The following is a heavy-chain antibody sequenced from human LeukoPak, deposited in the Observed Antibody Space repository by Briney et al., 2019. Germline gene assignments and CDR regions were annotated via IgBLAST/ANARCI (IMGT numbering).Heavy chain of an antibody. D-gene: IGHD6-19*01. J-gene: IGHJ6*02. Sequence: GGSLRLSCAAPGFTFSPYAMNWVRQAPGKGLEWVSGISGNGGSTHYVDSVKGRFTISRDNSDNTLYLQMDSLRVDDTAVYFCARAKRGTPVPISYYYYAMDVWGQGTTVSVSS. V-gene: IGHV3-23*01. CDR1: GFTFSPYA. CDR3: ARAKRGTPVPISYYYYAMDV. CDR2: ISGNGGST.